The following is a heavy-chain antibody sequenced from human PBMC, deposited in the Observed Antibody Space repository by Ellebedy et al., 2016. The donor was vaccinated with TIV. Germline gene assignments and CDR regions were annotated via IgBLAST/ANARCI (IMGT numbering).Heavy chain of an antibody. V-gene: IGHV1-46*04. CDR3: ARSRSSGWLHTPDY. Sequence: AASVKVSCKASGYTFTSYGISWVRQAPGQGLEWMGIINPSGGSTTYAQNLQGRVTITRDTSTSTVYMELSSLTSEDTAVYYCARSRSSGWLHTPDYWGQGTLVIVSS. D-gene: IGHD6-19*01. J-gene: IGHJ4*02. CDR1: GYTFTSYG. CDR2: INPSGGST.